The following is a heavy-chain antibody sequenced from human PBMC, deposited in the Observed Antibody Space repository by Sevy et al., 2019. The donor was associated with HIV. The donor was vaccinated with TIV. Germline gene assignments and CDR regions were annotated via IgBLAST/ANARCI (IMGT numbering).Heavy chain of an antibody. CDR1: GFTFSSYW. CDR3: SRDWLYCRWGSCYYYYYYMDV. J-gene: IGHJ6*03. Sequence: GGSLRLSCAASGFTFSSYWMSWVRQAPGKGLEWVAIIKQDGSEKYYVDSVKGRFTISRDNAKNSLYLQMNSLRAEDAAVSYCSRDWLYCRWGSCYYYYYYMDVWGKGTTVTVSS. V-gene: IGHV3-7*01. D-gene: IGHD2-15*01. CDR2: IKQDGSEK.